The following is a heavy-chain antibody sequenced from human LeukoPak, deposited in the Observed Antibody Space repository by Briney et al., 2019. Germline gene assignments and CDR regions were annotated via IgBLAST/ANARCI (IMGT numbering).Heavy chain of an antibody. Sequence: SETLSLTCAVYGGSFSGYYWSWIRQPPGKGLDWIGEINHSGSTNYNPSLKSRVTISVDTSKNQFSLKLSSVTAADTAVYYCARLEEGYGQGGFDYWGQGTLVTVSS. CDR2: INHSGST. J-gene: IGHJ4*02. CDR1: GGSFSGYY. CDR3: ARLEEGYGQGGFDY. D-gene: IGHD5-12*01. V-gene: IGHV4-34*01.